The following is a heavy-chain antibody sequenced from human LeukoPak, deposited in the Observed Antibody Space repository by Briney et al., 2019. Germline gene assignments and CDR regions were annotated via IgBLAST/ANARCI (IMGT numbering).Heavy chain of an antibody. Sequence: SETLSLTCAVSGGSISSSNWWSWVRQPPGKGLEWIGEIYLSGSTNYNPSLKSRVTISVDKSKNHFSLKLSSVTAADTAVYYCARALGYSSSWNFDYWGQGTLVTASS. CDR3: ARALGYSSSWNFDY. CDR2: IYLSGST. CDR1: GGSISSSNW. V-gene: IGHV4-4*02. D-gene: IGHD6-13*01. J-gene: IGHJ4*02.